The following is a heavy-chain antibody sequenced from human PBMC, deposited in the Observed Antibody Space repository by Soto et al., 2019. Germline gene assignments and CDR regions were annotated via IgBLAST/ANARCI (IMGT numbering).Heavy chain of an antibody. D-gene: IGHD3-22*01. J-gene: IGHJ5*02. Sequence: PSETLSLTCTVSGGSISSGDYYWSWIRQPPGKGLEWIGYIYYSGSTYYNPSLKSRVTISVDTSKNQFSLKLSSVTAADTAVYYCARDKLVGRSGYYINWFDPWGQGTLVTVSS. CDR3: ARDKLVGRSGYYINWFDP. CDR2: IYYSGST. V-gene: IGHV4-30-4*01. CDR1: GGSISSGDYY.